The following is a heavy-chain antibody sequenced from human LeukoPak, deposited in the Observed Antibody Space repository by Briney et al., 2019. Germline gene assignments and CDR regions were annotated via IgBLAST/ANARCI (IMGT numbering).Heavy chain of an antibody. CDR2: ISSSSSYI. CDR3: ARDNDGAAVGSFDY. J-gene: IGHJ4*02. Sequence: GGSLRLSCAASGFTFSSYSMNWVRQAPGKGLEWVSSISSSSSYIYYADSVKGRFTISRDNAKNSLYLQMNSLRAEDTAVYYCARDNDGAAVGSFDYWGQGTLVTVSS. D-gene: IGHD6-13*01. V-gene: IGHV3-21*01. CDR1: GFTFSSYS.